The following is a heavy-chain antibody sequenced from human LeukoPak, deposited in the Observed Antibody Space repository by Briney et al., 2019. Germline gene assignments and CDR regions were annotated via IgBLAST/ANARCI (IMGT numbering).Heavy chain of an antibody. CDR2: IYYSGST. CDR1: GGSISSYY. J-gene: IGHJ4*02. D-gene: IGHD4-17*01. Sequence: SETLSLTCTVSGGSISSYYWSWIRQPPGKGLEWIGYIYYSGSTNYNPSLKSRVTISVDTSKNQFSLKLSSVTAADTAVYYCARGAFYGDYDCWGQGTLVTVSS. V-gene: IGHV4-59*01. CDR3: ARGAFYGDYDC.